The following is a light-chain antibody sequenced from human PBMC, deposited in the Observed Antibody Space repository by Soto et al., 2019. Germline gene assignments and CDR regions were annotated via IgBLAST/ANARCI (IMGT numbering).Light chain of an antibody. CDR3: QVWDSSSDCYV. V-gene: IGLV3-21*02. Sequence: SYVLTQPPSVSVAPGQTATITCGGNNIGSKSVHWYQQRPGQAPVLVVYDDTDRPSGIPERFSGSDSENTATLTISRVEAGDEADYYCQVWDSSSDCYVFGTGTKLTVL. J-gene: IGLJ1*01. CDR2: DDT. CDR1: NIGSKS.